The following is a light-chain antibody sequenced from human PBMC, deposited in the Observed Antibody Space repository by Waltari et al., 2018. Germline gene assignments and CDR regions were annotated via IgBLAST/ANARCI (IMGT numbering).Light chain of an antibody. CDR1: SSNIGAGYD. Sequence: QSVLTPPPPVSGAPGQRVTISRPGSSSNIGAGYDVHWYQQLPGTAPKLLIYGNSNRPSGVPDRFSGSKSGTSASLAITGLQAEDEADYYCQSYDSSLSGSVFGGGTKLTVL. V-gene: IGLV1-40*01. J-gene: IGLJ3*02. CDR3: QSYDSSLSGSV. CDR2: GNS.